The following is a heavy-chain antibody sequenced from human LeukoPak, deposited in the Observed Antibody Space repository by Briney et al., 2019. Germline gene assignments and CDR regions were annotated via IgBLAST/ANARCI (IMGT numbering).Heavy chain of an antibody. J-gene: IGHJ4*02. CDR1: GGSISSGGYY. Sequence: SQTLSLTCTVSGGSISSGGYYWSWIRQHPGKGLEWIGYIYYSGSTYYNPSLKSRVTISVDTSKNQSSLKLSSVTAADTAVYYCARGGYDSSGYCNFDYWGQGTLVTVSS. V-gene: IGHV4-31*03. CDR2: IYYSGST. CDR3: ARGGYDSSGYCNFDY. D-gene: IGHD3-22*01.